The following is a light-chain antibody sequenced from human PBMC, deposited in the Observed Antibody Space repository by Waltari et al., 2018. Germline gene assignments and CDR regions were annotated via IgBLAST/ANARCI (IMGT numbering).Light chain of an antibody. CDR3: AAWDDSLNAVV. Sequence: QSVLTQPPSASGTPGQRVTISCSGSSSNLGRHTVNWYQQLPGPAPKLLIYTNNQRPSGVPDRFSGSKSGTSASLAISGLQSEDEAEYYCAAWDDSLNAVVFGGGTKLTVL. J-gene: IGLJ2*01. CDR2: TNN. V-gene: IGLV1-44*01. CDR1: SSNLGRHT.